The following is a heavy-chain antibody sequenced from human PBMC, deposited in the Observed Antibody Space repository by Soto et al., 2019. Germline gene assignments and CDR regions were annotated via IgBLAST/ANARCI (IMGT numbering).Heavy chain of an antibody. Sequence: SETLSLTCTVTGRSICSSIYYWGWNGQPPGKGLEWIGSIYYSGSTYYNPSLKSRVTISVDTSKNQFSLKLSSVTAADTAVYYCARDTAMVTYYYYGMDVWGQGTTVS. V-gene: IGHV4-39*01. CDR2: IYYSGST. J-gene: IGHJ6*02. D-gene: IGHD5-18*01. CDR3: ARDTAMVTYYYYGMDV. CDR1: GRSICSSIYY.